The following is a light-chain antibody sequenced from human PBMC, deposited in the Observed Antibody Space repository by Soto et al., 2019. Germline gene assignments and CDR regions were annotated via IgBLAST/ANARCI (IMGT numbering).Light chain of an antibody. CDR1: QSLTSTY. Sequence: EIVLTQSPGTLSLSPGERATLSCRASQSLTSTYLAWHQLKPGQAPRLLIYGASSRATGIPDRFSGSGSGTDFTLTISRLEPEDFAVDYCQQYGSSPYTFGQGTRLEIK. J-gene: IGKJ2*01. CDR2: GAS. CDR3: QQYGSSPYT. V-gene: IGKV3-20*01.